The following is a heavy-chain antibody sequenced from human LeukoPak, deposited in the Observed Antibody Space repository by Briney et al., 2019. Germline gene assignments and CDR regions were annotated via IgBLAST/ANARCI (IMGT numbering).Heavy chain of an antibody. CDR2: ISTYNGQT. D-gene: IGHD1-7*01. CDR3: AGVAGFYWNSDSFDY. Sequence: ASVKVSCKASGYTFTTSGISWVRHGPGQGLEWLGWISTYNGQTNYAQKDKGRVTMTTDTSTKTAYMELRSLGSDDTAVYYCAGVAGFYWNSDSFDYWGQGTQVTVSS. V-gene: IGHV1-18*01. J-gene: IGHJ4*02. CDR1: GYTFTTSG.